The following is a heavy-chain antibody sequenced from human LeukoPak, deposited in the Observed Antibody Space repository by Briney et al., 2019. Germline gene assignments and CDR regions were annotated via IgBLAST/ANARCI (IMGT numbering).Heavy chain of an antibody. Sequence: SETLSLTCTVSGVSISSSSFYWGWIRQPPGRGLEWIGSSGSTSYNPSLKSRVTISVDTSKNQFSLKLSSVTAADTAVHYCARLPTITFFDFWGQGTLVTVSS. V-gene: IGHV4-39*01. CDR1: GVSISSSSFY. CDR2: SGST. J-gene: IGHJ4*02. CDR3: ARLPTITFFDF. D-gene: IGHD5-12*01.